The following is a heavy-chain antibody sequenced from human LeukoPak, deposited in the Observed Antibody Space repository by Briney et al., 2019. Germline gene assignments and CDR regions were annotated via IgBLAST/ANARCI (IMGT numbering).Heavy chain of an antibody. CDR2: VYYSGGN. D-gene: IGHD3-10*01. Sequence: SETLSLTCTVSGASISSYYWSWIRQPPGKGMEFIGYVYYSGGNNYHPSLKSRVTISADTSKNQFSLKLSSVTAADTAVYYCASGSMVRGVSNWYFDLWGRGTLVTVSS. CDR1: GASISSYY. J-gene: IGHJ2*01. V-gene: IGHV4-59*01. CDR3: ASGSMVRGVSNWYFDL.